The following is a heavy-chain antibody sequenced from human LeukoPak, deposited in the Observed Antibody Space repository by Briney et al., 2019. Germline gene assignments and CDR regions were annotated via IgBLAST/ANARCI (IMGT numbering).Heavy chain of an antibody. CDR2: IGLGGSNI. J-gene: IGHJ4*02. CDR1: GFTFSSYE. D-gene: IGHD2-2*01. CDR3: ARDAGSSVRGIFDY. V-gene: IGHV3-48*03. Sequence: GGSLRLSCAVSGFTFSSYEVTWVRQAPGKGLEWVSYIGLGGSNIYYADSVRGRFTISRDNAKNSLYLQMNSLRAEDTAVYYCARDAGSSVRGIFDYWGQGTLVTVSS.